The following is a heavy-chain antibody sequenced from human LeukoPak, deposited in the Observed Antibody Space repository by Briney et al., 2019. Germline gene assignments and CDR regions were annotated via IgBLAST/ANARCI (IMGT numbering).Heavy chain of an antibody. Sequence: SETLSLTCTVSGGSISSYYWSWIRQPPGRGLEWIGYIYNSGSTTYNPSLKSRLSISLDASKNQFSLKLSSVTAADTAVYYCAGDYSSASYRFDYWGQGTLVSVSS. CDR2: IYNSGST. J-gene: IGHJ4*02. CDR1: GGSISSYY. CDR3: AGDYSSASYRFDY. D-gene: IGHD3-10*01. V-gene: IGHV4-4*08.